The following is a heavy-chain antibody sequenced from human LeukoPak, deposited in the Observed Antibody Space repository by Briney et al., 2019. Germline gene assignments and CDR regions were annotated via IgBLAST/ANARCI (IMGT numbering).Heavy chain of an antibody. Sequence: GGSLRLSCAASAFSLNAYNMNWVRQAPGKGLEWVSSISYTGTYIYYADSVKGRFTISRDNAQNSLYLQMNSLRAEDTAISYCVRESYSSSSYTIDSWGQATLLTVP. D-gene: IGHD6-13*01. CDR3: VRESYSSSSYTIDS. CDR2: ISYTGTYI. J-gene: IGHJ4*02. CDR1: AFSLNAYN. V-gene: IGHV3-21*04.